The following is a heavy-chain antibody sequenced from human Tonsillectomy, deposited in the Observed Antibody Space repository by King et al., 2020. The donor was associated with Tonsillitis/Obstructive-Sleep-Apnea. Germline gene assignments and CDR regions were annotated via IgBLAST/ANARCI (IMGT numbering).Heavy chain of an antibody. Sequence: TLKESGPTLVKPTETLTLTCSFSGFSLTTSGVGVGWIRQPPGRALEWLALIYWDDDECYSSSLRSRLAVKKDASKNQVVLIMTNLDPVDTATYYWAHTWYTSPSSGYFDYWGQGILVTVSS. CDR1: GFSLTTSGVG. V-gene: IGHV2-5*02. J-gene: IGHJ4*02. CDR2: IYWDDDE. D-gene: IGHD6-6*01. CDR3: AHTWYTSPSSGYFDY.